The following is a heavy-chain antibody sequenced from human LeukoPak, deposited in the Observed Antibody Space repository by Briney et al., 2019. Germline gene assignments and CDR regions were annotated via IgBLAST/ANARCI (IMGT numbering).Heavy chain of an antibody. CDR1: GFTFSSYS. D-gene: IGHD1-26*01. CDR3: ASHSGSYFPYYYYGMDV. J-gene: IGHJ6*02. Sequence: PGGSLRLSCAASGFTFSSYSMNWVRQAPGKGLEWVSSISSSSSYIYYADSVKGRFTISRDNAKNSLYLQMNSLRAEDTALYYCASHSGSYFPYYYYGMDVWGQGTTVTVS. V-gene: IGHV3-21*01. CDR2: ISSSSSYI.